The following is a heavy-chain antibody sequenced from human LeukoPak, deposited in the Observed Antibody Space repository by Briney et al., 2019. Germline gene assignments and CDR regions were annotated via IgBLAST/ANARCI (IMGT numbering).Heavy chain of an antibody. J-gene: IGHJ4*02. CDR1: GFTFSSYC. CDR3: ARGFGGYYYSFDY. V-gene: IGHV3-7*01. Sequence: PGGSLRLSCAASGFTFSSYCMSWVRQAPGKGLEWVANIKEDGSEKYYVDSVKGRFTISRDNAKNSLYLQMNSLRAEDTAVYYCARGFGGYYYSFDYWGQGTLVTVSS. D-gene: IGHD3-22*01. CDR2: IKEDGSEK.